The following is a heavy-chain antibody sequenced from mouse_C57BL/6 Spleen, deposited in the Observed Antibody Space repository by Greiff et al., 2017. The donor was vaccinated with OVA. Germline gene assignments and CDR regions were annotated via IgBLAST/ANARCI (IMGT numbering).Heavy chain of an antibody. CDR1: GYSITSGYD. V-gene: IGHV3-1*01. CDR3: ARDSYYSNFLFAY. D-gene: IGHD2-5*01. J-gene: IGHJ3*01. CDR2: ISYSGST. Sequence: EVQLKESGPGMVKPSQSLSLTCTVTGYSITSGYDWHWIRHFPGNKLEWMGYISYSGSTNYNPSLKSRISITHDTSKNHFFLKLNSVTTEDTATYYCARDSYYSNFLFAYWGQGTLVTVSA.